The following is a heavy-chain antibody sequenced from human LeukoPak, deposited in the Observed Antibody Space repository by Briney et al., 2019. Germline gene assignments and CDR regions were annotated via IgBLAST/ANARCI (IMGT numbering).Heavy chain of an antibody. D-gene: IGHD3-22*01. CDR2: ISSSGSTI. CDR1: GFTFSDYY. CDR3: ARVPRGVVIHLHAFDI. Sequence: GGSLRLSCAASGFTFSDYYMSWIRQAPGKGLEWVSYISSSGSTIYYADSVKGRFTISRDNAKNSLYLQMNSLRAKDTAVYYCARVPRGVVIHLHAFDIWGQGTMVTVSS. V-gene: IGHV3-11*01. J-gene: IGHJ3*02.